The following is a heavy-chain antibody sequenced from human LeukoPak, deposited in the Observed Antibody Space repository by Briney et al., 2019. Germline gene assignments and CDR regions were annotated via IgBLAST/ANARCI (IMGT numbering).Heavy chain of an antibody. CDR1: GDSISSSY. D-gene: IGHD4-17*01. V-gene: IGHV4-59*01. CDR3: ASGYGDYWFDP. CDR2: VYYTGST. J-gene: IGHJ5*02. Sequence: SETLSLTCTVSGDSISSSYWSWIRQPPGKGLEWIGYVYYTGSTNYNPSLKSRVTMSIDTSKNQFSLRLSSVTAADTAVYYCASGYGDYWFDPWGQGTLVTVSS.